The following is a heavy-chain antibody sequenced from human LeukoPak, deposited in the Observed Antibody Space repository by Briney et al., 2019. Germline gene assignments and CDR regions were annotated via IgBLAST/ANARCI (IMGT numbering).Heavy chain of an antibody. Sequence: GASVKVSCKASGGTFSNYAISWVRQAPGQGLEWMGWINPNSGGTNYAQKFQGRVTMTRDTSISTAYMELSRLRSDDTAVYYCARDTFMAARNFDYWGQGTLVTVSS. J-gene: IGHJ4*02. CDR1: GGTFSNYA. D-gene: IGHD6-6*01. V-gene: IGHV1-2*02. CDR3: ARDTFMAARNFDY. CDR2: INPNSGGT.